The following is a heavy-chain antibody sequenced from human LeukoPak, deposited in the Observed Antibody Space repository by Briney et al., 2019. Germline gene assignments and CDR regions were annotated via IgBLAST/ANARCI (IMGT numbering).Heavy chain of an antibody. Sequence: GGSLRLSCAASGFTFSSYAMHWVRQAPGKGLEWVAVISYDGSNKYYADSVKGRFTISRDNSKNTLYLQMNSLRAEDTAVYYCARVGTGGYDFSDFDYWGQGTLVTVSS. V-gene: IGHV3-30-3*01. CDR2: ISYDGSNK. CDR1: GFTFSSYA. D-gene: IGHD5-12*01. J-gene: IGHJ4*02. CDR3: ARVGTGGYDFSDFDY.